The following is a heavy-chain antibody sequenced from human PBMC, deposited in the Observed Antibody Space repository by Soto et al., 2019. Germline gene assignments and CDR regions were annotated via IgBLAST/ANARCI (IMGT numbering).Heavy chain of an antibody. V-gene: IGHV4-31*03. CDR3: AREGLTGAMADYYYYGMDV. J-gene: IGHJ6*02. CDR2: IYNSGRT. CDR1: GGSISSGNYY. D-gene: IGHD7-27*01. Sequence: QVQLQESGPGLLKPSQTLSLTCTVSGGSISSGNYYWSWIRQDPGKGLEWIGYIYNSGRTYYNPSLKSRVTISVDTSKTQFSLKLTSVTAADTAVYYCAREGLTGAMADYYYYGMDVWGQGTTVTVSS.